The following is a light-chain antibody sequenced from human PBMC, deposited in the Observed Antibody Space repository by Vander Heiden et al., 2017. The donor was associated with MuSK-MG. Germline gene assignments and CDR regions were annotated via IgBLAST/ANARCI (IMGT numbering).Light chain of an antibody. CDR3: QQYYNWPRWT. CDR2: GAS. V-gene: IGKV3-15*01. J-gene: IGKJ1*01. Sequence: EIVMTQSPATLSVSPGERATLSCRASQSVSSNLAWYQQKPGQAPRLLIYGASTRATGIPARFSGSGYGKEFTLTISSRQSEDFAVYYCQQYYNWPRWTFGQGTKVEIK. CDR1: QSVSSN.